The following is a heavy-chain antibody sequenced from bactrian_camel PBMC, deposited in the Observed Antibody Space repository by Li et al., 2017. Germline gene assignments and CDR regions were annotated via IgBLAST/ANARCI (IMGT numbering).Heavy chain of an antibody. CDR1: GFTFSNYG. V-gene: IGHV3S40*01. J-gene: IGHJ4*01. Sequence: VQLVESGGGLVQPGGSLRLSCAASGFTFSNYGMSWVRQAPGKGLEWVSTITSDGSSTYYSDSVKGRFTIFRDNAKSTLYLQLNSLKTEDTAMYYCAQNYYGVSPRLDYWGQGTQVTVS. D-gene: IGHD2*01. CDR2: ITSDGSST. CDR3: AQNYYGVSPRLDY.